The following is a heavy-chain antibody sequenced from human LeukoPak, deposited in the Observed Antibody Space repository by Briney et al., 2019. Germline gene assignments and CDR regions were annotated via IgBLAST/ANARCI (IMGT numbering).Heavy chain of an antibody. CDR2: ITSDSSST. CDR3: ARVIGSYGDSAY. Sequence: GSLRPSCAASGFKFGSFSMNWVRQAPGKGLEWLSYITSDSSSTYYSDSVKGRFTISRDNAKNSLYLQMNSLRAEDTAVYYCARVIGSYGDSAYWGQGTLVTVSS. V-gene: IGHV3-48*04. D-gene: IGHD4-17*01. J-gene: IGHJ4*02. CDR1: GFKFGSFS.